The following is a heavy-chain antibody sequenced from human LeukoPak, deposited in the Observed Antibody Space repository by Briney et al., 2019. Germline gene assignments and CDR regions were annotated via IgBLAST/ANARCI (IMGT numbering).Heavy chain of an antibody. J-gene: IGHJ4*02. CDR3: ARGGGAYCDNKCYRTFDY. D-gene: IGHD2-21*01. CDR1: GFSVRKNY. CDR2: IYSGGET. Sequence: PGGSLRLSCEVSGFSVRKNYMSWVRQAPGQGLEWVSVIYSGGETYHADSVKGRFTASRDSSKNALFLQMDSLRAEDTAVYYCARGGGAYCDNKCYRTFDYWGQGTLVTVSS. V-gene: IGHV3-66*01.